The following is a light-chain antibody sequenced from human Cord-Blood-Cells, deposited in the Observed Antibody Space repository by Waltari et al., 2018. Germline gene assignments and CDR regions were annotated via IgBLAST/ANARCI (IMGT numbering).Light chain of an antibody. CDR2: SSN. V-gene: IGLV1-44*01. CDR3: AAWDDSLNGAV. J-gene: IGLJ7*01. Sequence: QSVLTHPPPASGTPGQRVHIPCSGSRSTFGCNTVNWYPQPPGTAPKLLIYSSNQRPSGVPDRFSGSKSGTSASLAISGLQSEDEADYYCAAWDDSLNGAVFGGGTQLTVL. CDR1: RSTFGCNT.